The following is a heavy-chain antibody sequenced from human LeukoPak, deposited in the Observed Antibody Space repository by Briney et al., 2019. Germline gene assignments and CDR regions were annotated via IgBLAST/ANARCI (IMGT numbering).Heavy chain of an antibody. CDR1: AGSISGFF. D-gene: IGHD5-18*01. V-gene: IGHV4-59*01. CDR2: ISYSGST. Sequence: PSETLSLICTVSAGSISGFFWSWIRQPPGKGLEWIGYISYSGSTNYNPSLKSRVTISADTSKNQVSLKLSSVTAADTAVYYCARTYRYGSFPVYHFYMDVWGKGTTVTVSS. J-gene: IGHJ6*03. CDR3: ARTYRYGSFPVYHFYMDV.